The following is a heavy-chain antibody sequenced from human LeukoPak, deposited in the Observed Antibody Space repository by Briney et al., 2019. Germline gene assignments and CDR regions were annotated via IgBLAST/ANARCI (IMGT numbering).Heavy chain of an antibody. CDR1: GGSFSGYY. D-gene: IGHD3-10*01. Sequence: SETLSLTCAVYGGSFSGYYWSWIRQPPGKGLEWIGEINHSGSTNYNPSLKSRDTISVDTTKNQFSLKLSYVTAADTAVYYCVGSGSYFSSYSYYMDVWGKGTTVTVSS. V-gene: IGHV4-34*01. CDR2: INHSGST. J-gene: IGHJ6*03. CDR3: VGSGSYFSSYSYYMDV.